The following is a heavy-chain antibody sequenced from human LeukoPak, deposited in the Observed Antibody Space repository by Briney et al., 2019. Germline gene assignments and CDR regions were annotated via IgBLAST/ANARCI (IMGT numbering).Heavy chain of an antibody. V-gene: IGHV3-23*01. CDR2: MSGSGGST. CDR1: GFTFSSYA. J-gene: IGHJ4*02. Sequence: PGGSLRLSCAASGFTFSSYAMSWVRQAPGKGLEWVSAMSGSGGSTYYADSVKGRFTISRDNSKNTLYLQMNSLRAEDTAVYYCAKDKGSSGYYYTIDYWGQGTLVTVSS. CDR3: AKDKGSSGYYYTIDY. D-gene: IGHD3-22*01.